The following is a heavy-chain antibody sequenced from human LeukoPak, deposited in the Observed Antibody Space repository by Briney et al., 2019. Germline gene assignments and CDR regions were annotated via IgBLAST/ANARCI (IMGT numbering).Heavy chain of an antibody. Sequence: ASVKVSCKASGYTFTSYDINWVRQATGQGLEWMGWMNPNSGNTGYAQKFQGRVTMTRNTSISTAYMELSSLRSEDTAVYYCARAPPYYDILSGYYMGAFDPWGQGTLVTVSS. J-gene: IGHJ5*02. V-gene: IGHV1-8*01. CDR3: ARAPPYYDILSGYYMGAFDP. CDR2: MNPNSGNT. D-gene: IGHD3-9*01. CDR1: GYTFTSYD.